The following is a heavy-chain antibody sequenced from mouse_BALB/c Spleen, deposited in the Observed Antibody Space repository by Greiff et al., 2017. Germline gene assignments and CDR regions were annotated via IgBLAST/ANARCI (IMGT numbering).Heavy chain of an antibody. CDR2: ISSGGGST. D-gene: IGHD3-3*01. CDR3: ARQGRHYFDY. CDR1: GFAFSSYD. V-gene: IGHV5-12-1*01. J-gene: IGHJ2*01. Sequence: EVMLVESGGGLVKPGGSLKLSCAASGFAFSSYDMSWVRQTPEKRLEWVAYISSGGGSTYYPDTVKGRFTISRDNAKNTLYLQMSSLKSEDTAMYYCARQGRHYFDYWGQGTTLTVSS.